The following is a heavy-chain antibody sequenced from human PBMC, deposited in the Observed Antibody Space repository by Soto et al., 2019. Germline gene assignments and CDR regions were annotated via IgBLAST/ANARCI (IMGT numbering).Heavy chain of an antibody. D-gene: IGHD6-25*01. J-gene: IGHJ3*02. V-gene: IGHV3-30-3*01. CDR1: GFTLSSYA. Sequence: QVQLVESGGGVVQPGGSLRLSCAASGFTLSSYAMYWVRQVPGKGLEWVGVISDDGNNRYYRDSVKGRFTISRDSSENTLLLEMNSLRAEDTAVYYCARIREAAATGGAFDIWGQGSVVTVSS. CDR3: ARIREAAATGGAFDI. CDR2: ISDDGNNR.